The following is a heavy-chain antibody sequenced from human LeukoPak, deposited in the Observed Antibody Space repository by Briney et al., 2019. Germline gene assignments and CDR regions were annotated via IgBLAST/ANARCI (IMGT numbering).Heavy chain of an antibody. J-gene: IGHJ3*02. CDR2: IYRGGST. Sequence: GGSLRLSCAASGFTFSSYAMSWVRQALGKGLEWVSVIYRGGSTYYADSVKDRFSISRDNSKNTLYLQMNSLRAEDTAVYYCAKEISAGGAFDIWGQGTMVTVSS. V-gene: IGHV3-66*01. CDR3: AKEISAGGAFDI. D-gene: IGHD1-14*01. CDR1: GFTFSSYA.